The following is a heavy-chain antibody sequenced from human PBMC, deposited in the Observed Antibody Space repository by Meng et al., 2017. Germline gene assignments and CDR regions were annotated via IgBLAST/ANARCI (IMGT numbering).Heavy chain of an antibody. CDR1: GFTVSSNS. CDR2: ISGSGGST. CDR3: TTESADDYGDY. Sequence: LVGSGGGLVQPGGSLRLSCAASGFTVSSNSLSWVRQAPGKGLEWVSAISGSGGSTYYADSVKGRFTISRDNSKNTMYLQMNSLRAEDTAVYYCTTESADDYGDYWGQGSLVTVSS. V-gene: IGHV3-23*04. J-gene: IGHJ4*02.